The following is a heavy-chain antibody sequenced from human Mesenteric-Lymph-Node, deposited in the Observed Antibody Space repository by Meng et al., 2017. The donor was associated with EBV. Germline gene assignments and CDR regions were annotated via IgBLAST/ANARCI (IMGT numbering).Heavy chain of an antibody. CDR2: IYHSGST. J-gene: IGHJ5*02. CDR1: GGSISSYNW. V-gene: IGHV4-4*02. Sequence: QVQPAGSGPGLVKPSGTLSLTCAVSGGSISSYNWWSWVRQPPGKGLEWIGEIYHSGSTNDNPSLRSRVTISVDKSKNQFSLRLSSVTAADTAVYYCAKVDGSGRSNWFDPWGQGTLVTVSS. D-gene: IGHD3-10*01. CDR3: AKVDGSGRSNWFDP.